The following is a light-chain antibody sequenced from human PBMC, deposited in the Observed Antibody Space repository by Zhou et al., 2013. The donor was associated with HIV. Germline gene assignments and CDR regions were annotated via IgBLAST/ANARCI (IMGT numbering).Light chain of an antibody. CDR3: QQYGTSST. Sequence: EIVLTQSPGTLSLSPGERATLSCRASQSVSSSYLAWYQQKPGQAPRLLIYGTSSRATGIPHRFSGSGSGTDFTLTISGLEPEDFAVYYCQQYGTSSTFGQGPRWKSN. CDR2: GTS. J-gene: IGKJ1*01. V-gene: IGKV3-20*01. CDR1: QSVSSSY.